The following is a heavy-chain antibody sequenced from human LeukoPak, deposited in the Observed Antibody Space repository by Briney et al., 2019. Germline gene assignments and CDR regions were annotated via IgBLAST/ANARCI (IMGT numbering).Heavy chain of an antibody. D-gene: IGHD3-10*01. V-gene: IGHV3-30*18. CDR2: ISYDGSNK. Sequence: LGGSLRLSCAVSGFTFSSYEMNWVRQASGKGLEWVALISYDGSNKYYADSVKGRFTISRDDSKNTLYLQMNSLRPEDTAVYYCAKGDPYGSGSYPVDYWGQGTLVTVSS. CDR3: AKGDPYGSGSYPVDY. CDR1: GFTFSSYE. J-gene: IGHJ4*02.